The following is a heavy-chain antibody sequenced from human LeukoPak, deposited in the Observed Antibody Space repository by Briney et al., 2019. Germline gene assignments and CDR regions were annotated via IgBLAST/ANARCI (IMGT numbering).Heavy chain of an antibody. J-gene: IGHJ5*02. V-gene: IGHV3-23*01. CDR3: AKLLLSGLHYDFWSVGGNWFDP. CDR2: ISGSGGST. Sequence: PGGSLRLSCAASGFTFSSYAMSWVRQAPGKGLEWVSAISGSGGSTYYADSVKGRFTISRDNSKNTLYLQMNSLRAEDTAVYYCAKLLLSGLHYDFWSVGGNWFDPWGQGTLVTVSS. D-gene: IGHD3-3*01. CDR1: GFTFSSYA.